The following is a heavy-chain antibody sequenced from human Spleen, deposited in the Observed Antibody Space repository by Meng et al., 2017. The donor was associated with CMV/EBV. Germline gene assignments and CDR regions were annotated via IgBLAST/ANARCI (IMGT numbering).Heavy chain of an antibody. Sequence: GQLQGPGPGMVKPYQTLSLPCPVSGGSISSGSYYWNWIRQPAGKGLEWIGRIYSSGSTNYSPSLTSRVTMSIDTSYNQFSLKLSSVTAADTAVYYCARDCVGAPMSHDAFDIWGQGTMVTVSS. CDR1: GGSISSGSYY. D-gene: IGHD1-26*01. CDR3: ARDCVGAPMSHDAFDI. CDR2: IYSSGST. V-gene: IGHV4-61*02. J-gene: IGHJ3*02.